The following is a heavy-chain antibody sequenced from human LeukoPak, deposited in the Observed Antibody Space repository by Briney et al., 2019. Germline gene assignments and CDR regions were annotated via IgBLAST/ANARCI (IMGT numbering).Heavy chain of an antibody. D-gene: IGHD6-19*01. J-gene: IGHJ6*03. CDR1: GGSFSGYY. CDR3: ARVTFGAVAGTPTPYYYYYYMDV. Sequence: SETLSLTCAVYGGSFSGYYWSWIRQPPGKGLEWIGEMNHSGSTNYNPSLKSRVTISVDTSKNQFSLKLSSVTAADTAVYYCARVTFGAVAGTPTPYYYYYYMDVWGKGTTVTVSS. CDR2: MNHSGST. V-gene: IGHV4-34*01.